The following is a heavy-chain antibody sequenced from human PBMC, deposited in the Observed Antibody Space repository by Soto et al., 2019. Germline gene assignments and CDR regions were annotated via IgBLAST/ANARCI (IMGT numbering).Heavy chain of an antibody. CDR1: GYSISSGYY. CDR2: IYHSGST. CDR3: ARKAAGRGGGYYYYYYGMDV. V-gene: IGHV4-38-2*01. J-gene: IGHJ6*02. D-gene: IGHD6-25*01. Sequence: SETLSLTCAVSGYSISSGYYWGWIRQPPGKGLEWIGTIYHSGSTYYNPSLKSRVTISVDTSKNQFSLKLSSVTAADTAVYYWARKAAGRGGGYYYYYYGMDVWGQGTTVTVSS.